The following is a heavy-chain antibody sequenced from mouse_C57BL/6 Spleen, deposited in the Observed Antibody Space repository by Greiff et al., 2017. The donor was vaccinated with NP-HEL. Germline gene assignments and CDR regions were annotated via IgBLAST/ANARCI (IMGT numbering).Heavy chain of an antibody. Sequence: QVQLQQSGAELVRPGASVTLSCKASGYTFTDYEMHWVKQTPVHGLEWIGAIDPETGGTAYNQKFKGKAILTADKSSSTAYMELRSLTSVDSAVYYCTRNYGSSYWYFDVWGTGTTVTVSS. CDR3: TRNYGSSYWYFDV. J-gene: IGHJ1*03. D-gene: IGHD1-1*01. V-gene: IGHV1-15*01. CDR2: IDPETGGT. CDR1: GYTFTDYE.